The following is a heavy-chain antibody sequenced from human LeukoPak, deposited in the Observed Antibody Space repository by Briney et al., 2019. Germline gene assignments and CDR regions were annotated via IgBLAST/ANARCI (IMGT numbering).Heavy chain of an antibody. J-gene: IGHJ4*02. Sequence: GASVKVSCKASGGTFSSYAISWVRQAPGQGLEWMGRIIPILGIANYAQKFQGRVTITADKSTSTAYMELSSLRSEDTAVYYCARDEMVGGYYYDSSGYYQPESYWGQGTLVTVSS. CDR1: GGTFSSYA. CDR2: IIPILGIA. V-gene: IGHV1-69*04. CDR3: ARDEMVGGYYYDSSGYYQPESY. D-gene: IGHD3-22*01.